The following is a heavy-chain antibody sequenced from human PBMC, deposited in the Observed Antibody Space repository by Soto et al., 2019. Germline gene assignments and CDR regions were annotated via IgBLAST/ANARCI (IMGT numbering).Heavy chain of an antibody. CDR3: ARVKKGGYCSGGSCYLRGWFDP. J-gene: IGHJ5*02. CDR1: GGTFSSYA. Sequence: QVQLVQSGAEVKKPGSSVKVSCKASGGTFSSYAISWVRQAPGQGLEWMGGIIPIFGTANYAQKFQGRVTITADESTSTAYMELSSLRSEDTAVYYCARVKKGGYCSGGSCYLRGWFDPWGQETLVTVSS. D-gene: IGHD2-15*01. CDR2: IIPIFGTA. V-gene: IGHV1-69*01.